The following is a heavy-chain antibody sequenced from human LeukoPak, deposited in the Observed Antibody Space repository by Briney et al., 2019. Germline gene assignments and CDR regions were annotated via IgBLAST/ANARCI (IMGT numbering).Heavy chain of an antibody. Sequence: ASVKVSCKASGYTFTSYDINWVRQATGQGLEWMGWMNPNSGNTGYAQKFQGRVTMTRNTSISTAYMELSSLRSEDTAVYYCARGVVAVAGYDFDYWGQGTLVTASS. CDR3: ARGVVAVAGYDFDY. D-gene: IGHD6-19*01. J-gene: IGHJ4*02. CDR1: GYTFTSYD. CDR2: MNPNSGNT. V-gene: IGHV1-8*01.